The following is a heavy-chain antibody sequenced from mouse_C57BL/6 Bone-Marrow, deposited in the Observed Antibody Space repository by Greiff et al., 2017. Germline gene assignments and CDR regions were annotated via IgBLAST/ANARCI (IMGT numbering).Heavy chain of an antibody. J-gene: IGHJ3*01. V-gene: IGHV1-69*01. Sequence: QVQLQQPGAELVMPGASVKLSCKASGYTFTSYWMHWVKQRPGQGLEWIGEIDPSDSYTNYNPKFKGKSTLTVDKSSSTAYMQLSSLTSEDSAVYYCARRGQLAWFAYWGQGTLVTVSA. D-gene: IGHD3-2*01. CDR3: ARRGQLAWFAY. CDR1: GYTFTSYW. CDR2: IDPSDSYT.